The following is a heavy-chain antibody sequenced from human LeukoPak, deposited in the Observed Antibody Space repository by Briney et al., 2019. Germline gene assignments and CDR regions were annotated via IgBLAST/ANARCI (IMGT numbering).Heavy chain of an antibody. J-gene: IGHJ4*02. CDR3: ARERRYCSGDNCYSGLDY. CDR1: GFTVSSNY. CDR2: IHSGGTT. D-gene: IGHD2-15*01. Sequence: GGSLTLTCAVSGFTVSSNYMSWVRQAPGKGLEWVSLIHSGGTTDYADSVKDRFTISRDYSKSTVNLQINSLRAEDTAVYYCARERRYCSGDNCYSGLDYWGQGTLVTVSS. V-gene: IGHV3-53*01.